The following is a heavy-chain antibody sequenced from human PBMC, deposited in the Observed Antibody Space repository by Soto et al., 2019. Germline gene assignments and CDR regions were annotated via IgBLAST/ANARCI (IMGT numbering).Heavy chain of an antibody. CDR1: GGTFSRYA. CDR3: ARWAGLAVPAATYGGYYYYGMDV. D-gene: IGHD2-2*01. V-gene: IGHV1-69*13. CDR2: IIPIFGTA. Sequence: GASVKVSCKASGGTFSRYAISWVRQAPGQGLEWMGGIIPIFGTANYAQKFQGRVTITADESTSTAYMELSSLRSEDTAVYYCARWAGLAVPAATYGGYYYYGMDVWGQGTTVTVSS. J-gene: IGHJ6*02.